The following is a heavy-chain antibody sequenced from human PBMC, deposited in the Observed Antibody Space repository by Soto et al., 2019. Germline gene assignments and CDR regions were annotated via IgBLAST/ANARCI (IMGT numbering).Heavy chain of an antibody. CDR2: INPNSGGT. CDR3: ARDSHYYYYDMDV. Sequence: QVQLVQSGAEVKKPGASVKVSCKASGYSFTGYYMHWVRQAPGQGLEWMGWINPNSGGTNYAQKFQGWVTMTRATSMSTAYMELSRLRSDDTAVYYCARDSHYYYYDMDVWGQGTTVTVSS. J-gene: IGHJ6*02. V-gene: IGHV1-2*04. CDR1: GYSFTGYY.